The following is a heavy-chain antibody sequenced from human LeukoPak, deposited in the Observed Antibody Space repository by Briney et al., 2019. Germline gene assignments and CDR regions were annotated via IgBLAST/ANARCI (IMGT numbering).Heavy chain of an antibody. V-gene: IGHV3-23*01. J-gene: IGHJ3*01. Sequence: GGSLRLSCAASGFTFSIYAMHWVRQAPGKGLEWVSTITSTTSSTSYADSVKGRFTISRDNSKRTLYLQMNSLRAEDTAMYYCAKDPNGDYVGAFDFWGQGTLATVSS. CDR2: ITSTTSST. CDR3: AKDPNGDYVGAFDF. CDR1: GFTFSIYA. D-gene: IGHD4-23*01.